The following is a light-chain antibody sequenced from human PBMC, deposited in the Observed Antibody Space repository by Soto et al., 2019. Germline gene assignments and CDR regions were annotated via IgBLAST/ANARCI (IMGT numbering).Light chain of an antibody. CDR2: RTS. V-gene: IGKV3-20*01. J-gene: IGKJ5*01. Sequence: EVVLTQSPGTLSLSPGERATLSCRASQSVSSTYLAWYQQKPGQAPRLLIYRTSTRATGIPDRFSGSGSGTDFTLTISRLEPEDFAVYYCQQFGSSVTFGQGTRLAIK. CDR3: QQFGSSVT. CDR1: QSVSSTY.